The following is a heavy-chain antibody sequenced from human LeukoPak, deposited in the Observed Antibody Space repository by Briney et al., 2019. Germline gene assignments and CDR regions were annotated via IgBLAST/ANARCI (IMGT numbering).Heavy chain of an antibody. D-gene: IGHD6-19*01. CDR1: GFTFGDYA. J-gene: IGHJ3*02. CDR3: TREKSSGWDALDI. Sequence: GGSLRLSCTASGFTFGDYAMSWFRQAPGKGLEWVGFIRSKAYGGTTEYAASVKGRFTISRDDSKSIAYLQMNSLKTEDTAVYYCTREKSSGWDALDIWGQGTMVTVSS. V-gene: IGHV3-49*03. CDR2: IRSKAYGGTT.